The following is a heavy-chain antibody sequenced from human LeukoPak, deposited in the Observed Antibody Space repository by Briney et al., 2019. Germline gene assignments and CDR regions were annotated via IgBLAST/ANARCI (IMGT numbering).Heavy chain of an antibody. J-gene: IGHJ3*02. Sequence: SETLSLTCTVSGYSISSGYYWGWIRQPPGKGLEWIGSIHHTGSTYYNPSLKSRVTISVDTSKNQFSLKLSSVTAADTAVYYCARGSRTFGVVVVVAAAGDAFDIWGQGTMVTVSS. V-gene: IGHV4-38-2*02. CDR2: IHHTGST. CDR3: ARGSRTFGVVVVVAAAGDAFDI. D-gene: IGHD2-15*01. CDR1: GYSISSGYY.